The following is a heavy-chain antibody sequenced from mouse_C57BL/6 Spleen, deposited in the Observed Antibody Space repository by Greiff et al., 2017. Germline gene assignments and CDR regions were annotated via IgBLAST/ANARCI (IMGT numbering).Heavy chain of an antibody. J-gene: IGHJ2*01. CDR1: GYTFTSYW. D-gene: IGHD2-5*01. Sequence: QVQLQQPGAELVKPGASVKLSCKASGYTFTSYWMHWVKQRPGQGLEWIGMIHPNSGSTNYNEKFKSKATLTVDKSSSTAYMQRSSLTSEDAAVYYCARESYSNYDYFDDWGQGTTLTVSS. CDR3: ARESYSNYDYFDD. V-gene: IGHV1-64*01. CDR2: IHPNSGST.